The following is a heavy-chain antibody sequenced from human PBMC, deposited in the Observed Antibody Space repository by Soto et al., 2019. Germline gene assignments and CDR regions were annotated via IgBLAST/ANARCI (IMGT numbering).Heavy chain of an antibody. Sequence: ASVKVSCKASGYTFTSYYIHWVRQAPGQGLEWMGIINPSGGSTSYAQKFQGRVTMTRDTSTSTVYMELSSLRSEDTAVYYCARDGRVTYYDSSGYLDYWGQGTLVTVSS. V-gene: IGHV1-46*01. CDR2: INPSGGST. CDR3: ARDGRVTYYDSSGYLDY. D-gene: IGHD3-22*01. CDR1: GYTFTSYY. J-gene: IGHJ4*02.